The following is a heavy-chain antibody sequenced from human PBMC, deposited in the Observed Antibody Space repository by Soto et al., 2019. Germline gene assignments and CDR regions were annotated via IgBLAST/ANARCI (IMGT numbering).Heavy chain of an antibody. CDR3: ASSPGLLRYFDWPVYYYYYGMDV. V-gene: IGHV4-59*01. J-gene: IGHJ6*02. D-gene: IGHD3-9*01. CDR1: GVSISSYY. Sequence: SESLSLTCTVSGVSISSYYWSLIRTPPGKGLEWIGYIYYSGSTNYNPSLKSRVTISVDTSKNQFSLKLSSVTAADTAVYYCASSPGLLRYFDWPVYYYYYGMDVWGQGTTVTVSS. CDR2: IYYSGST.